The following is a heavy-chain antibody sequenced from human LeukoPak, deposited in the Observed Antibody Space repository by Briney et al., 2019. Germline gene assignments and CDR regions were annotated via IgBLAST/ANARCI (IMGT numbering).Heavy chain of an antibody. D-gene: IGHD1-26*01. CDR1: GYSLSGGSF. CDR3: ARRSGWELANYFDY. CDR2: IFHSGTT. J-gene: IGHJ4*02. Sequence: PSGTLCLTCTVSGYSLSGGSFWGWLRQPPEKVLGWSGYIFHSGTTYYNSSVKSRFTISVDTSKNQFFLKLSSVTAADTAVYYWARRSGWELANYFDYWGPGTLVTVSS. V-gene: IGHV4-38-2*02.